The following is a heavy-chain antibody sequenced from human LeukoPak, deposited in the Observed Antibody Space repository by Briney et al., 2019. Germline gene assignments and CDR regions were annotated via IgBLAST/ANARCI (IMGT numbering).Heavy chain of an antibody. CDR3: ARGYSATYGRFDY. Sequence: ASETLSLTCTVSGGSVSSGGYYWIWIRQPPGKGLEWIGYIYYTGSTRYNPSLKSRVTISVDMSKNQFSLKLSSVTAADTAVYYCARGYSATYGRFDYWGQGTLVTVSS. CDR2: IYYTGST. J-gene: IGHJ4*02. CDR1: GGSVSSGGYY. D-gene: IGHD1-26*01. V-gene: IGHV4-61*08.